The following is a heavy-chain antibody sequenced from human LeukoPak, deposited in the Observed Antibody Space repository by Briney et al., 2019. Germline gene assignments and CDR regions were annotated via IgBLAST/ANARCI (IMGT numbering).Heavy chain of an antibody. CDR3: ARVRGYNYGCNY. J-gene: IGHJ4*02. Sequence: GGSLRLSCAASGFTFSSYWMHWVRQAPGKGLVWVSRINNDGSSTNYADSVKGRFTISRDNAKNTLYLQMNRLRAEDTAVYYCARVRGYNYGCNYWGQGTLVTVSS. CDR2: INNDGSST. D-gene: IGHD5-18*01. CDR1: GFTFSSYW. V-gene: IGHV3-74*01.